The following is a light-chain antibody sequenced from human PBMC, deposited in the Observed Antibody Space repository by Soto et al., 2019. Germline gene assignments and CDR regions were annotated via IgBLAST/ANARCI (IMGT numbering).Light chain of an antibody. CDR1: SSDVGSYNL. Sequence: QSALTQPASVSGSPGQSITISCTGTSSDVGSYNLVSWYQQHPGKAPKLMIYEGSKRPSGVSNPFSGSKSGNTASLTISGRQAEEEADYYCCSYAGSSTDVVFGGGTKLTVL. CDR3: CSYAGSSTDVV. CDR2: EGS. V-gene: IGLV2-23*01. J-gene: IGLJ2*01.